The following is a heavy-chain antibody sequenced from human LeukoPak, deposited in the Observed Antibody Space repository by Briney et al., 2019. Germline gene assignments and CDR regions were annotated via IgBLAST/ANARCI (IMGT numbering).Heavy chain of an antibody. CDR3: ARAREYYYDSSGYSDAFDI. CDR1: GYTFTSYY. D-gene: IGHD3-22*01. Sequence: ASVKVSCKASGYTFTSYYMHWVRQAPGQGLEWMGIINPSGGSTSYAQKFQGRVTMTRDMSTSTVYMELSSLRSEDTAVYYCARAREYYYDSSGYSDAFDIWGQGTMVTVSS. CDR2: INPSGGST. J-gene: IGHJ3*02. V-gene: IGHV1-46*01.